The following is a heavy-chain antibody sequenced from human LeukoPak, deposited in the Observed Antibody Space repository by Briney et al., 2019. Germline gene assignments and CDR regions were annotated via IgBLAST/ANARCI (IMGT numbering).Heavy chain of an antibody. Sequence: PGGSLRLSCAASGFTFSSYSMNWVRQAPGKGLEWVSSISSSSSYIYYADSVKGRFIISRDNSKNSLYLQMNSLRAEDTAVYYCARPLMYYYGSETYFWFDPWGQGTLVTVSS. CDR2: ISSSSSYI. CDR1: GFTFSSYS. D-gene: IGHD3-10*01. V-gene: IGHV3-21*01. CDR3: ARPLMYYYGSETYFWFDP. J-gene: IGHJ5*02.